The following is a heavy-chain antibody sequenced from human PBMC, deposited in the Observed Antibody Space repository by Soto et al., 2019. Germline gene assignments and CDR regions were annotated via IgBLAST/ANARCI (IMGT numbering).Heavy chain of an antibody. CDR1: VGSMSSSSYS. V-gene: IGHV4-39*01. Sequence: SEALSLTCTRSVGSMSSSSYSPCCISQNPGKGLEWIGSIYYSGSTYYNPSIKSRVTISVDTSKNQFSLKLTSVTAADTAVYYCGTIFGGTIYYDMDVWGKGTTVTVSS. D-gene: IGHD3-3*01. CDR3: GTIFGGTIYYDMDV. J-gene: IGHJ6*03. CDR2: IYYSGST.